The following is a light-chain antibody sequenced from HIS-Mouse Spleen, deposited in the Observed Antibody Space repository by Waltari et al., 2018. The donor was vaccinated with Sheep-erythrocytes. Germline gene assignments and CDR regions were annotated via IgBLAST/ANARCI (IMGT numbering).Light chain of an antibody. V-gene: IGLV3-1*01. Sequence: SYELTQPPSVSVSPAQTATISCSGAKLGYNSACWYQQKPGQSPVLVIYQDSKRHTGIPERFSGANSGNTATLTISGTQAMDEADYYCQAWDSSTVVFGGGTKLTVL. CDR3: QAWDSSTVV. CDR2: QDS. J-gene: IGLJ2*01. CDR1: KLGYNS.